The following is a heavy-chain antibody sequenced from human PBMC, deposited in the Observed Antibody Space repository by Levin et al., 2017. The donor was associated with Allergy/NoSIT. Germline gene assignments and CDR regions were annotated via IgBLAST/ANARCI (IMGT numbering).Heavy chain of an antibody. CDR2: IIPIFGTA. J-gene: IGHJ6*02. V-gene: IGHV1-69*06. CDR1: GGTFSSYA. Sequence: GGSLRLSCKASGGTFSSYAISWVRQAPGQGLEWMGGIIPIFGTANYAQKFQGRVTITADKSTSTAYMELSSLRSEDTAVYYCARAAKGDYDFWSGYYPIYYYYGMDVWGQGTTVTVSS. CDR3: ARAAKGDYDFWSGYYPIYYYYGMDV. D-gene: IGHD3-3*01.